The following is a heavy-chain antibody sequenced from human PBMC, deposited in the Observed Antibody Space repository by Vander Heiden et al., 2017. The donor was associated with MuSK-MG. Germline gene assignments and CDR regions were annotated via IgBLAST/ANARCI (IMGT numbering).Heavy chain of an antibody. CDR2: IYYSGST. Sequence: QVQLQESGPGLVKPSETLSLTCTVSGGSISSYYWSWIRQPPGKGLEWIGYIYYSGSTNYNPSLKSRVTISVDTSKNQFSLKLSSVTAADTAVYYCARGYYYDSRGYPEGAFDIWGQGTMVTVSS. J-gene: IGHJ3*02. CDR3: ARGYYYDSRGYPEGAFDI. D-gene: IGHD3-22*01. CDR1: GGSISSYY. V-gene: IGHV4-59*01.